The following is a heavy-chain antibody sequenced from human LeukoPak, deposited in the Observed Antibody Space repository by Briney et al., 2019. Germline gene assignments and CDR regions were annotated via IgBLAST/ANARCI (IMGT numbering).Heavy chain of an antibody. Sequence: RSGGSLRLSCAASGFTFSSYAMSWVRQAPGKGLEWVSAISGSGGSTYYTDSVEGRFTISRDNSKNTLSLQMNSLRAEDTAVYYCARGGVYTYGYLPLDYWGQGTLVTVSS. CDR3: ARGGVYTYGYLPLDY. CDR1: GFTFSSYA. CDR2: ISGSGGST. V-gene: IGHV3-23*01. D-gene: IGHD5-18*01. J-gene: IGHJ4*02.